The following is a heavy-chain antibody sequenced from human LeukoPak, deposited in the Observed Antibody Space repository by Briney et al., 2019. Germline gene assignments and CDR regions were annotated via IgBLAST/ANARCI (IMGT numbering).Heavy chain of an antibody. CDR3: AKGHDDFRQFDY. J-gene: IGHJ4*02. D-gene: IGHD3-3*01. CDR1: VGTFANYA. CDR2: IIPIFGTG. Sequence: SVKVSFTASVGTFANYAISWVRKAPGQGLEWMGGIIPIFGTGDSAQKFQGRLTITADESTRTTYMELSSLRSEDTAVYYCAKGHDDFRQFDYWGQGTLVTVSS. V-gene: IGHV1-69*01.